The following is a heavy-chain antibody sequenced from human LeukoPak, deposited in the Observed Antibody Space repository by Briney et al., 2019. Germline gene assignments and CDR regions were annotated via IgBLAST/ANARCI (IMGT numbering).Heavy chain of an antibody. CDR1: GYTFTGYY. CDR2: INPNSGGT. V-gene: IGHV1-2*02. Sequence: EASVKVSCKASGYTFTGYYMHWVRQAPGQGLEWMGWINPNSGGTNYAQKFQGRVTMTRDTSISTAYMELSRLRSDDTAVYYCARAGVNRAAGDFDYWGQGTLVTVSS. CDR3: ARAGVNRAAGDFDY. D-gene: IGHD6-13*01. J-gene: IGHJ4*02.